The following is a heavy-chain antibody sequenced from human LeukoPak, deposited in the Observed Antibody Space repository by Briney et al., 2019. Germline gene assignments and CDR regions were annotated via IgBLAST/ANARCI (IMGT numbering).Heavy chain of an antibody. CDR3: ARILNYDFWSGLKTPYYYGMDV. CDR1: GYTFTSYG. J-gene: IGHJ6*02. CDR2: INPNSGGT. Sequence: ASVKVSCKASGYTFTSYGISWVRQAPGQGLEWMGWINPNSGGTNYAQKFQGRVTMTRDTSISTAYMELSRLRSDDTAVYYCARILNYDFWSGLKTPYYYGMDVWGQGTTVTVSS. V-gene: IGHV1-2*02. D-gene: IGHD3-3*01.